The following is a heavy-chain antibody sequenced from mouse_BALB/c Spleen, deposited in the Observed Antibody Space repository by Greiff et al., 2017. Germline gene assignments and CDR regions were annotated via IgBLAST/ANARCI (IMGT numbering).Heavy chain of an antibody. V-gene: IGHV2-9*02. CDR3: TRERGSYCRSFAY. CDR1: GFSLTSFV. CDR2: IWAGGST. Sequence: QVQLQQSGPGLVAPSQSLSITCTVSGFSLTSFVVHWVRQPPGKGLEWLGVIWAGGSTNYNSSLMSRLSISKDNSKSQVFLKRSSMPTDDTVMYYCTRERGSYCRSFAYWGQGTLVTVSA. J-gene: IGHJ3*01. D-gene: IGHD2-14*01.